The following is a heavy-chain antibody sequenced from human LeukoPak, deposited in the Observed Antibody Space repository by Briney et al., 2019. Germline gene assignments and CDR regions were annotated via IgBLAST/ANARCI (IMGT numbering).Heavy chain of an antibody. Sequence: GGSLRLSCAASGFTFSSYSMNWVRQAPGKGLEWVSSISSSSSYIYYADSVKGRFTISRDNSKNTLYLQMNSLRAEDTAVYYCAKEGGDIRPYDYWGQGTLVTVSS. V-gene: IGHV3-21*04. CDR2: ISSSSSYI. J-gene: IGHJ4*02. CDR3: AKEGGDIRPYDY. CDR1: GFTFSSYS. D-gene: IGHD3-16*01.